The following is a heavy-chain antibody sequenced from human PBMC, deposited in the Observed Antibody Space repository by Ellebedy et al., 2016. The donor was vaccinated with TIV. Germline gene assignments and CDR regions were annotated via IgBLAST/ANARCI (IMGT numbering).Heavy chain of an antibody. D-gene: IGHD3-9*01. CDR3: ARDHPPPLRYFDWSPDY. CDR2: IAYDGSNI. Sequence: GGSLRLSXAASGFPFSTYGMHWVRQAPGKGLEWVAVIAYDGSNIYYGNSVKGRFTISRDNSNNTLYLQMCSLRAEDTAVYYCARDHPPPLRYFDWSPDYWGQGTLVTVSS. CDR1: GFPFSTYG. V-gene: IGHV3-30-3*01. J-gene: IGHJ4*02.